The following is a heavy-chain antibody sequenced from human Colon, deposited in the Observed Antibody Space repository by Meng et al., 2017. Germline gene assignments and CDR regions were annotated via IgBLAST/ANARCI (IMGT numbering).Heavy chain of an antibody. CDR3: ARVGDTSGDYSNDY. Sequence: SVTVSCQASGYTFTKYAMNWVRQAPGQGLEWMGWIYTNTGNPTYAQGVTGRFVFSFDTSVSTAYLQISSLTAEDTAIYYCARVGDTSGDYSNDYWGQGTPVTVSS. J-gene: IGHJ4*02. CDR1: GYTFTKYA. CDR2: IYTNTGNP. V-gene: IGHV7-4-1*02. D-gene: IGHD3-22*01.